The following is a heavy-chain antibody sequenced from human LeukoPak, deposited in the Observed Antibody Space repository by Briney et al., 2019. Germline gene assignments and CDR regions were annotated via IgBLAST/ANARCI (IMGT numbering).Heavy chain of an antibody. Sequence: PSEILSLTCAVYGESFSGYYRSWIREPPGKGLEWIGEVKHSGSTNYNPSLKSRVTISVDTSKNQFSLKLSSATAADTAVYYCARERTGSSSWYGVAKDNHNWFDPWGQGTLVTVSS. CDR3: ARERTGSSSWYGVAKDNHNWFDP. CDR2: VKHSGST. J-gene: IGHJ5*02. D-gene: IGHD6-13*01. CDR1: GESFSGYY. V-gene: IGHV4-34*01.